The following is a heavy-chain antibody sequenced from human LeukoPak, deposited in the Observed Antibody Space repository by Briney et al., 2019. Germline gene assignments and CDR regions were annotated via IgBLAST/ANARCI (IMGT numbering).Heavy chain of an antibody. J-gene: IGHJ5*02. CDR1: GASISSYY. V-gene: IGHV4-59*01. CDR3: ALSPSQGRRNWFDP. D-gene: IGHD3-10*01. CDR2: IYYSGST. Sequence: SETLSLTCTVSGASISSYYWSWIRQPPGKGLEWIGYIYYSGSTNYNPSLKSRVTISVDTSMNQFSLKLSSVTAADTAMYYCALSPSQGRRNWFDPWGQGTLVTVSS.